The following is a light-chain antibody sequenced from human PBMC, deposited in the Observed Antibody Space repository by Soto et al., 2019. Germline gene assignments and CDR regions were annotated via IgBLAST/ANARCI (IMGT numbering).Light chain of an antibody. J-gene: IGLJ1*01. CDR1: SIDVGGYNY. CDR3: RPYTVTGTSV. V-gene: IGLV2-14*01. Sequence: QSVLTQPASVSGSPGQSITISFTGTSIDVGGYNYVSWYQQHPGKAPKLMIYAVSNRPSGVSNRFSGSKSGNTATLTISGLQAEDEADYYCRPYTVTGTSVLATGRKAT. CDR2: AVS.